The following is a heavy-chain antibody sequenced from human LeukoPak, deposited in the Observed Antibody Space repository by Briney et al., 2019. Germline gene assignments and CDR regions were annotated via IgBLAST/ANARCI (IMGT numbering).Heavy chain of an antibody. Sequence: GGSLRLSCAASGFTFSSYSMNWVRQAPGKGLEWVSSISSSSSYIYYADSVKGRFTISRDNAKNSLYLQMNSLRAEDTAVYYCARDQAYGEVFDYWGQGTLVTVSS. CDR1: GFTFSSYS. CDR2: ISSSSSYI. CDR3: ARDQAYGEVFDY. J-gene: IGHJ4*02. D-gene: IGHD4-17*01. V-gene: IGHV3-21*01.